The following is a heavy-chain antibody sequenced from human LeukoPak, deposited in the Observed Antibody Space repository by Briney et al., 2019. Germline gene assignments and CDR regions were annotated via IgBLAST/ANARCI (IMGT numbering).Heavy chain of an antibody. CDR2: ISGSGGST. J-gene: IGHJ4*02. D-gene: IGHD6-6*01. Sequence: GGSLRLSCAASGFTFSSYAMSWVRQAPGKGLEWVSAISGSGGSTYYADSVKGRFTISRDNSKNTLYLQMNSLGAEDTAVYYCAKVYSSSIRRPYFDYWGQGTLVTVSS. V-gene: IGHV3-23*01. CDR3: AKVYSSSIRRPYFDY. CDR1: GFTFSSYA.